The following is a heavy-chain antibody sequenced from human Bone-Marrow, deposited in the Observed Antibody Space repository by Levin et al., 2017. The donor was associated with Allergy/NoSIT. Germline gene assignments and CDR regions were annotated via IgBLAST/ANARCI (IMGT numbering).Heavy chain of an antibody. Sequence: ASVKVSCKASGYTFTSYYIHWVRQAPGQGIEWMGIIDPSGVSTNYAQKFQGRVTMTRDTSTSTVYMDLRSLRSDDTAVYYCARALARETTIWDYYYGLDVWGQGTTVSVSS. D-gene: IGHD1/OR15-1a*01. CDR1: GYTFTSYY. J-gene: IGHJ6*02. CDR3: ARALARETTIWDYYYGLDV. CDR2: IDPSGVST. V-gene: IGHV1-46*01.